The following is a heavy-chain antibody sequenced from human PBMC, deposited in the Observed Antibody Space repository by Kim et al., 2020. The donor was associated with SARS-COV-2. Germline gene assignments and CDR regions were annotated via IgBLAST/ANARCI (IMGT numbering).Heavy chain of an antibody. CDR1: GFTFSDYY. CDR3: ARDPTQRYSSGWYDPGSNRAILNWYFDL. J-gene: IGHJ2*01. D-gene: IGHD6-19*01. Sequence: GGSLRLSCAASGFTFSDYYLSWIRQAPGKGLEWVSYISSSGSTIYYADSVKGRFTISRDNAKNSLYLQMNSLRAEDTAVYYCARDPTQRYSSGWYDPGSNRAILNWYFDLWGRGTLVTVSS. CDR2: ISSSGSTI. V-gene: IGHV3-11*01.